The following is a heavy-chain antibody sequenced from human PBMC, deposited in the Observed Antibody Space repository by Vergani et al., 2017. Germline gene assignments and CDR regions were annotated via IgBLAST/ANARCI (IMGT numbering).Heavy chain of an antibody. Sequence: EVQLVESGGGLVQPGRSLRLSCTASGFTFGDYAMSWFRQAPGKGLEWVGFIRSKAYGGTTEYAASVKGRFTISRDDSKSIAYLQMNSLKTEDTAVYYCTRDFDYWGQGTLVTVSS. CDR3: TRDFDY. J-gene: IGHJ4*02. CDR1: GFTFGDYA. V-gene: IGHV3-49*03. CDR2: IRSKAYGGTT.